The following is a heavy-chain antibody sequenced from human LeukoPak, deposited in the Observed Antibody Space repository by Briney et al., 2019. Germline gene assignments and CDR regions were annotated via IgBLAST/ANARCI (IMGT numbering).Heavy chain of an antibody. CDR1: GFTFSSYG. Sequence: GGSLRLSCAASGFTFSSYGMHWVRQAPGKGLEWMAVISYDGSNKYYADSVKGRFTISRDNSKNTLCLQMNSLRAEDTAVYYCAKGSNSGYAKNYFDYWGQGTLVTVSS. CDR3: AKGSNSGYAKNYFDY. J-gene: IGHJ4*02. V-gene: IGHV3-30*18. D-gene: IGHD5-12*01. CDR2: ISYDGSNK.